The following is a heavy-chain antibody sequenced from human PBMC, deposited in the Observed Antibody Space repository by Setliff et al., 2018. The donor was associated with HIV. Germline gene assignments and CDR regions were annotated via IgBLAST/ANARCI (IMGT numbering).Heavy chain of an antibody. D-gene: IGHD6-19*01. J-gene: IGHJ5*02. Sequence: SETLSLTCTVSGGSISSGSYYWSWIRQPAGKGLEWIGQIHTTGSTNHNPSLKSRLSISADTSKNQFSLNLRFVTAADTALYYCARRTFGSGRFDPWGQGTPVTVSS. CDR1: GGSISSGSYY. V-gene: IGHV4-61*09. CDR2: IHTTGST. CDR3: ARRTFGSGRFDP.